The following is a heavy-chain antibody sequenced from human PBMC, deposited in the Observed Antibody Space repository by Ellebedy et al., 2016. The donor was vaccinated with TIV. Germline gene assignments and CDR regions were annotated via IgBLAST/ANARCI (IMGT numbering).Heavy chain of an antibody. CDR1: GYTFTSYD. CDR2: MNPNSGNT. Sequence: ASVKVSCXASGYTFTSYDINWVRQATGQGLEWMGWMNPNSGNTGYAQKFQGRVTMTRNTSISTAYMELSSLRSEDTAVYYCARVGAVAEDAFDIWGQGTMVTVSS. V-gene: IGHV1-8*01. CDR3: ARVGAVAEDAFDI. J-gene: IGHJ3*02. D-gene: IGHD6-19*01.